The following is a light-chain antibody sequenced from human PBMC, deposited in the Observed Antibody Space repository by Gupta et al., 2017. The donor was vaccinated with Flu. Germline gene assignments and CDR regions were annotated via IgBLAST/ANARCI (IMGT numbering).Light chain of an antibody. CDR3: HQYGSYPQT. CDR2: GAS. Sequence: SPPSSSVGSGATICWRARRSISCCLAWYQQKPGKDPKLLIYGASTRDNGVSDRFSGSGSGTDFTLTISRLQPEDAAAYYCHQYGSYPQTFGQGTQLEIK. V-gene: IGKV1-5*01. J-gene: IGKJ5*01. CDR1: RSISCC.